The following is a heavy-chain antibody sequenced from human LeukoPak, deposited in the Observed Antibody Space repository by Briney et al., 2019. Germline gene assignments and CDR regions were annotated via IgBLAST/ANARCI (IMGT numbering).Heavy chain of an antibody. Sequence: SVKVSCKASGGTFSSYAISWVRQAPGQGLEWMGGIIPIFGTANYAQKFQGRVTITADKSTSTAYMELSRLRSDDTALYYCTRGSYYDSSGYSGVRLFDYWGQGTPVTVPS. V-gene: IGHV1-69*06. J-gene: IGHJ4*02. CDR3: TRGSYYDSSGYSGVRLFDY. CDR2: IIPIFGTA. CDR1: GGTFSSYA. D-gene: IGHD3-22*01.